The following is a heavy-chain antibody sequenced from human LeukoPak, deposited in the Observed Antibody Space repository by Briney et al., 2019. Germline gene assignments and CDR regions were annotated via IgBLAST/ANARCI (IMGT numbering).Heavy chain of an antibody. CDR1: GFTFDDYA. D-gene: IGHD6-13*01. Sequence: GRSLRLSCAASGFTFDDYAMHWVRQAPGKGLEWVSGISWNSGSIGYADSVKGRFTISRDNAKNSLYLQMNSLRAEDTALYYCAKVRGDGSWYYFDYWGQGTLVTVSS. J-gene: IGHJ4*02. CDR2: ISWNSGSI. V-gene: IGHV3-9*01. CDR3: AKVRGDGSWYYFDY.